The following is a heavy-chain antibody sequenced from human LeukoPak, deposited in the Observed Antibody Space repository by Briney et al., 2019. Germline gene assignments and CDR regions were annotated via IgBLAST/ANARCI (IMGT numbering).Heavy chain of an antibody. CDR1: GFTFSSYS. D-gene: IGHD3-22*01. J-gene: IGHJ4*02. Sequence: GGSLRLSCAASGFTFSSYSMNWVRQAPGKGLGWVSSISSSSSYIYYADSVKGRFTISRDNAKNSLYLQMNSLRAEDTAVYYCARQAYYYDSSGYYFDYWGQGTLVTVSS. CDR3: ARQAYYYDSSGYYFDY. CDR2: ISSSSSYI. V-gene: IGHV3-21*01.